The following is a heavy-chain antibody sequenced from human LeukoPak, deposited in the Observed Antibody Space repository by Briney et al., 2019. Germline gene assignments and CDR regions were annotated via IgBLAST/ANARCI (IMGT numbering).Heavy chain of an antibody. CDR1: GGSISSYY. J-gene: IGHJ5*02. CDR3: ARDAYYYGSGSPPSGFDP. V-gene: IGHV4-59*01. Sequence: SETLSLTCTVSGGSISSYYWSWIRQPPGKGLEWIGYVYYSGSTNYNPSLKSRVTISVDTSKNQFSLKLSSVAAADTAVYYCARDAYYYGSGSPPSGFDPWGQGTLVTVSS. CDR2: VYYSGST. D-gene: IGHD3-10*01.